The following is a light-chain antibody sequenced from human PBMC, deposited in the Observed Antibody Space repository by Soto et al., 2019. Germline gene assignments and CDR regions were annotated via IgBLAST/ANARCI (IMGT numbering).Light chain of an antibody. J-gene: IGKJ4*01. CDR1: QSVSSN. CDR2: GAS. CDR3: QQYNNWPLT. Sequence: EIVMTQSPATLSLSPGQRATLSCRASQSVSSNLAWYQQILGQAPRLLISGASTRATGIPARFTGSGSGTEFTLTISSMQSEDFAVYYCQQYNNWPLTFGGGTKVDIK. V-gene: IGKV3-15*01.